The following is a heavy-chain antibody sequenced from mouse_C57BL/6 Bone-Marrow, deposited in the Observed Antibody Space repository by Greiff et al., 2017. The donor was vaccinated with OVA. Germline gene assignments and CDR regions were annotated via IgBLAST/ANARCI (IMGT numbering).Heavy chain of an antibody. CDR3: ASYYGYLYAMDY. CDR2: IIPSTGGT. CDR1: GYSFTGYY. V-gene: IGHV1-42*01. Sequence: EVQLQQSGPELVKPGASVKISCKASGYSFTGYYMNWVKQSPEKSLEWIGEIIPSTGGTTYNQKFKAKATLTVDKSSSTAYMQLKSLTSEDSAVYYCASYYGYLYAMDYWGQGTSVTVSS. J-gene: IGHJ4*01. D-gene: IGHD2-2*01.